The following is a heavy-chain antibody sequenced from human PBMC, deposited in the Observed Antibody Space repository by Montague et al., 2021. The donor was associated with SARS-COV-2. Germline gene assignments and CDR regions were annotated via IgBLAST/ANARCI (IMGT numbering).Heavy chain of an antibody. D-gene: IGHD5/OR15-5a*01. V-gene: IGHV3-9*01. CDR3: AKASTHYYHYGMDV. CDR2: ISWNSGSI. J-gene: IGHJ6*02. Sequence: SLRLSCAASGFTFGDYAMHWVRQAPGKGLEWVSGISWNSGSIAYADSVKGRFTISRDNAKNSLYLRMNSLRPEDTASYYCAKASTHYYHYGMDVWGQGTTVTVSS. CDR1: GFTFGDYA.